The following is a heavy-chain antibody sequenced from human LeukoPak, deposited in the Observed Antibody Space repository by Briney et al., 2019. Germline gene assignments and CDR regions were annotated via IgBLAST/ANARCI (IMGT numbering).Heavy chain of an antibody. CDR2: ISWNSGSI. Sequence: GGSLRLSCAASGFTFDDYAMHWVRQAPGKGLEWVSGISWNSGSIGYADSVKGRFTISRDNAKNSLYLQMNSLRAEDTALYYCAKALSSTTRSVFDYWGQGTLVTVSS. J-gene: IGHJ4*02. D-gene: IGHD4-17*01. CDR3: AKALSSTTRSVFDY. V-gene: IGHV3-9*01. CDR1: GFTFDDYA.